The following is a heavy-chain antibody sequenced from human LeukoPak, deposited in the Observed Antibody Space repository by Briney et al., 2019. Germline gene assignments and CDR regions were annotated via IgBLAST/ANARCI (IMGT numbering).Heavy chain of an antibody. CDR2: IRVYNGDT. Sequence: ASVKVSCKASGYTFTSYGISWVRQAPGQGLEWMGWIRVYNGDTNYAQKLQGRVTMTTDTSTSTAYLELRSLRSDDTAVYYCATGYCSSTNCRIDYWGQGTLVSVSS. J-gene: IGHJ4*02. V-gene: IGHV1-18*01. CDR1: GYTFTSYG. D-gene: IGHD2-2*03. CDR3: ATGYCSSTNCRIDY.